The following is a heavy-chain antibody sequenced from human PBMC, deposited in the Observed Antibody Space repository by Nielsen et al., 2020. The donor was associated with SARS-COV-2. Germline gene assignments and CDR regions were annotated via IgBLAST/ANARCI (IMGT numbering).Heavy chain of an antibody. Sequence: ASVKVSCKASGYTFTGYYMHWVRQAPGQGLEWMGWINPNSGGTNYAQKFQGRVTMTRDTSISTAYMELSRLRSDDTAVYYCAREEELYCSSTSCDIGRYWGQGTLVTVSS. V-gene: IGHV1-2*02. CDR1: GYTFTGYY. D-gene: IGHD2-2*01. CDR2: INPNSGGT. CDR3: AREEELYCSSTSCDIGRY. J-gene: IGHJ4*02.